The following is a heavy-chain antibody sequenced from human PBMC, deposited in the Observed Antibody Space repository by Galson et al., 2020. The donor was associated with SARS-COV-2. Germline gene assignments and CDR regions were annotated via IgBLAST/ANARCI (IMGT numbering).Heavy chain of an antibody. CDR1: GFTFTSYA. D-gene: IGHD6-19*01. Sequence: SCAASGFTFTSYAMSWVRQAPGKGLEWVSGISGSGENTDYADSVKGRFTISRDNSQNTLYLQMNSLRAEDTAVYYCAKRAVAGTGRAFDIWGQGTMVTVSS. CDR2: ISGSGENT. V-gene: IGHV3-23*01. CDR3: AKRAVAGTGRAFDI. J-gene: IGHJ3*02.